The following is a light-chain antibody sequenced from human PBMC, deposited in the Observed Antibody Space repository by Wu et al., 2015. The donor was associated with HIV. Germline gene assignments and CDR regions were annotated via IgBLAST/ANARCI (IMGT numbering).Light chain of an antibody. J-gene: IGKJ1*01. CDR2: AAS. Sequence: DILLTQSPPSVSASVSDRVTITCRASQGISNFLAWYQQKPGKPPKVLIYAASTLQSGVPSRFSGSGSGTDFTLTISSLQPGDVATYYCQKYNTAPWTFGQGPRW. V-gene: IGKV1-27*01. CDR3: QKYNTAPWT. CDR1: QGISNF.